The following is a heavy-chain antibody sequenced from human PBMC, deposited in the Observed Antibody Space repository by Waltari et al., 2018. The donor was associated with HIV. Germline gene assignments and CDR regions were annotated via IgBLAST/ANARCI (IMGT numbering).Heavy chain of an antibody. CDR3: ATYCGGDCYFGEVSLDV. CDR2: FSQDGNSH. D-gene: IGHD2-21*02. V-gene: IGHV3-30*03. Sequence: QVQLMQSGGGVVQPGGSLRLSCTASGFLFSNYGLHRVRQAPGKGLDWVGLFSQDGNSHFYADSGKCRFTVSRDNSKDTVYLQMNSLTTDDTAVYYCATYCGGDCYFGEVSLDVWGQGTMVIVS. CDR1: GFLFSNYG. J-gene: IGHJ3*01.